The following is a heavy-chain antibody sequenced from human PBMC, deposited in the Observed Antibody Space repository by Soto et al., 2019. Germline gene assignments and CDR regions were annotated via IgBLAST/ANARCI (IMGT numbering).Heavy chain of an antibody. D-gene: IGHD3-3*01. CDR2: ISGSDGKT. CDR3: ARWSYLDY. V-gene: IGHV3-23*01. J-gene: IGHJ4*02. CDR1: GFSFGSYA. Sequence: PGVSLRLSCVASGFSFGSYALTWVRQAPGKGLEWVSTISGSDGKTFYADAVKGRFSISRDISQSTLYLQMNSLRADDTAIYYCARWSYLDYWGQGTRVTVSS.